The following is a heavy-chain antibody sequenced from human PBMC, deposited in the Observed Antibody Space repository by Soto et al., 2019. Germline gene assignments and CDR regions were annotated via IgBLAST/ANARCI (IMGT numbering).Heavy chain of an antibody. J-gene: IGHJ6*02. V-gene: IGHV4-30-4*01. Sequence: SETLSLTCSVSGGSISSGYYYWSWIRQPPGKGLAWIGNSHHSRNTYYNPSLKSRLIISIDPSKNQFSLKLGSVTAADTAVYYCASSSLYGMHVWAQGTTVT. CDR1: GGSISSGYYY. CDR2: SHHSRNT. CDR3: ASSSLYGMHV.